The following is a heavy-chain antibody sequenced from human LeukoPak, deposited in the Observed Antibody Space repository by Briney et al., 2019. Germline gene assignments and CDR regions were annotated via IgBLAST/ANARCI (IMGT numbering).Heavy chain of an antibody. CDR2: MYRGGNT. CDR3: AKHLADSTASFDC. J-gene: IGHJ4*02. Sequence: GGSLRLSCTASEFNVSDNYMTWVRQAPGRGLEWISVMYRGGNTYYADSVKGRFTIFRDNSENTLNLQMNSLRGEDTAIYYCAKHLADSTASFDCWGQGTLVIVSS. CDR1: EFNVSDNY. D-gene: IGHD3-16*01. V-gene: IGHV3-53*05.